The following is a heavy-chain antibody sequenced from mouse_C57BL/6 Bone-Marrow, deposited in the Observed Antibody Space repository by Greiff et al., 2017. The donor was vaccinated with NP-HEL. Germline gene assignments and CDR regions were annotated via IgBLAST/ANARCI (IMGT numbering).Heavy chain of an antibody. Sequence: EVKLVESGPGLVKPSQSLSLTCSVTGYSITSGYYWNWIRQFPGNKLEWMGYISYDGSNNYNPSLKNRISITRDTSKNQFFLKLNSVTTEDTATYYCARLGYYGSSRYWYFDVWGTGTTVTVSS. V-gene: IGHV3-6*01. D-gene: IGHD1-1*01. CDR2: ISYDGSN. J-gene: IGHJ1*03. CDR1: GYSITSGYY. CDR3: ARLGYYGSSRYWYFDV.